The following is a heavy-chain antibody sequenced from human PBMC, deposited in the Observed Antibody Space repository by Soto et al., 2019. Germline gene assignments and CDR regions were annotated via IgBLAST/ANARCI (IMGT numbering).Heavy chain of an antibody. CDR2: SSVYSGNT. V-gene: IGHV1-18*04. Sequence: ASVKVSCKASGYTFSSYGVSWVRQAPGQGLEGMGWSSVYSGNTNYARKLQGRVTMTRDIYTRAVYMEWRSLTSDDTAVYYCARDSWGR. CDR3: ARDS. J-gene: IGHJ2*01. CDR1: GYTFSSYG.